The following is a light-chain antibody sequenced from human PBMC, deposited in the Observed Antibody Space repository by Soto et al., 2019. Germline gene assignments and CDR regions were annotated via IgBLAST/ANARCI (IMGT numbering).Light chain of an antibody. J-gene: IGLJ1*01. V-gene: IGLV2-23*01. CDR2: EGT. CDR3: CSYASSSSYV. Sequence: QSVLTQPASVSGSPGQSITISCSGTTSDVGGYNLVSWYQQHTAKAPKLLIYEGTQRPSGVSSRFSGFKSGNTASLTISGLQAEDEADYYCCSYASSSSYVFGTGTKVTVL. CDR1: TSDVGGYNL.